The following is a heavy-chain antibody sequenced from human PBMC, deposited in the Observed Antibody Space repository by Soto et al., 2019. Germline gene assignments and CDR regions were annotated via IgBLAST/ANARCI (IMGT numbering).Heavy chain of an antibody. V-gene: IGHV4-59*01. CDR2: IYYTGST. D-gene: IGHD4-17*01. CDR3: ARGGSYGDFFDY. J-gene: IGHJ4*02. Sequence: SETLSLTCTVSGGSMSSNYWTWIRQSPGKGLEWIGYIYYTGSTKYNPSLKSRVTISLDTSKNQFSLRLTSVTSADTAVYYCARGGSYGDFFDYWGQGAQVTVS. CDR1: GGSMSSNY.